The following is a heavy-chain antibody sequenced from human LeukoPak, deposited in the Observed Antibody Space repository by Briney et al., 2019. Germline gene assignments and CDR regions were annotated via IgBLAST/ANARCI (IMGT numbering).Heavy chain of an antibody. Sequence: SGGSLRLSCAASGFTFSSFEINWVRQAPGKGLEWVSYISSSGSTINYADSVKGRFTISRDSAKNSLYLQMNSLRAEDTAVYYCARGVGMWELSAYYFDYWGQGTLVTVSS. V-gene: IGHV3-48*03. D-gene: IGHD1-26*01. CDR3: ARGVGMWELSAYYFDY. CDR1: GFTFSSFE. CDR2: ISSSGSTI. J-gene: IGHJ4*02.